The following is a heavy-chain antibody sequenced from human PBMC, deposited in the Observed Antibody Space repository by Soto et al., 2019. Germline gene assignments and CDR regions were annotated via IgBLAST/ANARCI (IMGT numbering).Heavy chain of an antibody. CDR2: INPSSGST. D-gene: IGHD6-13*01. J-gene: IGHJ4*02. V-gene: IGHV1-46*01. CDR3: ARGLAAGDY. CDR1: GYTFTNYY. Sequence: QVQLVQSGAEVKNPGASVKVSCKASGYTFTNYYIHWVRQAPGHGLGWMAIINPSSGSTNYAHNFQGRVTLARDTFTNTVYMELSSLRSEDTAIYYCARGLAAGDYWGQGTLVTVSS.